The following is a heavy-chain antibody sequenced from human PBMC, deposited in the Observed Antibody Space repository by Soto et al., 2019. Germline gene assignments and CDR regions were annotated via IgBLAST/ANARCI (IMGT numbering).Heavy chain of an antibody. J-gene: IGHJ4*02. CDR2: INHSGST. D-gene: IGHD3-16*02. CDR3: ARVPRASRDYVWGSYRRQRGYFDY. CDR1: GGSFSGYY. V-gene: IGHV4-34*01. Sequence: PSETLSLTCAVYGGSFSGYYWSWIRQPPGKGLEWIGEINHSGSTNYNPSLKSRVTISVDTSKNQFSLKLSSVTAADTAVYYCARVPRASRDYVWGSYRRQRGYFDYWGPGTLVTVSS.